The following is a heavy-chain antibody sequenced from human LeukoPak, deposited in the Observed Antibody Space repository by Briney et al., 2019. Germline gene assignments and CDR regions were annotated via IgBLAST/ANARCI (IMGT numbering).Heavy chain of an antibody. D-gene: IGHD1-1*01. Sequence: GGSLRLSCAASGFTFSNYWMHWVRQAPGKGLVWVSRISSDESITSYADSVKGRFTISRDNSNNSLFVQMNSLRVEDTAVYFCAKSRSGSANWALRIFDNWGQGTLVTVSS. CDR2: ISSDESIT. V-gene: IGHV3-74*01. CDR1: GFTFSNYW. CDR3: AKSRSGSANWALRIFDN. J-gene: IGHJ4*02.